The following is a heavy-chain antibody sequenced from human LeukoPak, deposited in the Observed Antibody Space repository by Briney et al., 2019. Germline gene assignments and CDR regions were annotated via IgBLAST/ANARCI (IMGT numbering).Heavy chain of an antibody. CDR3: AKDPVGP. CDR2: INVDGSMP. D-gene: IGHD3-16*01. V-gene: IGHV3-74*01. J-gene: IGHJ3*01. CDR1: GFTFSNYW. Sequence: PGGSLRLSCAASGFTFSNYWMHWVRQAPGKGLVWVSCINVDGSMPTYADSVKGRFTISRDNSKNTVYLQMNSLRPEDTAVYYCAKDPVGPWGQGTMVTVSS.